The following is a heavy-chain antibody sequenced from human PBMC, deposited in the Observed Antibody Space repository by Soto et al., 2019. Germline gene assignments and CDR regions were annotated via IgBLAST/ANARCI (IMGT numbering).Heavy chain of an antibody. V-gene: IGHV4-4*02. D-gene: IGHD2-21*01. J-gene: IGHJ2*01. CDR2: IYHTGST. Sequence: QVQLQESGPGLVKPSGTLSLTCVVSGGSISKSRWWRWVRQPPGKGLEWIGEIYHTGSTNNKPSRKSRVTISVDMSKNQFSLNLKSGPAADTAVYYCARGGGNFGQYFDLWGRGTLVTVSS. CDR3: ARGGGNFGQYFDL. CDR1: GGSISKSRW.